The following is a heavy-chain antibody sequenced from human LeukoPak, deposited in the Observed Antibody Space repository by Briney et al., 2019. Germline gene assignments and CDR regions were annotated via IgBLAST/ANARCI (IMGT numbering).Heavy chain of an antibody. J-gene: IGHJ4*02. Sequence: ASVKVSCKASGYTFTSYCISWVRQAPGQGLEWMGWISAYNGNTNYAQKLQGRVTMTTDTSTSTAYMELRSLRSDDTAVYYCAIGTPRTIFGVVISYFDYWGQGTLVTVSS. V-gene: IGHV1-18*01. CDR2: ISAYNGNT. CDR1: GYTFTSYC. CDR3: AIGTPRTIFGVVISYFDY. D-gene: IGHD3-3*01.